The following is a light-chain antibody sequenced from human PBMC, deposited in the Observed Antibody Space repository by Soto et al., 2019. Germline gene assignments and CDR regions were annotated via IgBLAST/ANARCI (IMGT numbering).Light chain of an antibody. V-gene: IGKV3-20*01. CDR3: QQYYNSPRT. Sequence: EIVLTQSPCTLSLSPGERATLSCRATEGVSSNYLAWYQQKPGKAPKVLIYGASSRESGIPDRFSGSGSDTDFTLTISSLQPEDFAVYYCQQYYNSPRTFGQGTKVDIK. J-gene: IGKJ1*01. CDR2: GAS. CDR1: EGVSSNY.